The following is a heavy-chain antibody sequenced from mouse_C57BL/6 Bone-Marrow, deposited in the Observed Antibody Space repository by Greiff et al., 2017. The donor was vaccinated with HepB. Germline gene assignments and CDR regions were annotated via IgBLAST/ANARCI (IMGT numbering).Heavy chain of an antibody. V-gene: IGHV5-2*03. D-gene: IGHD2-4*01. Sequence: EVKVEESGGGLVQPGESLKLSCESNEYEFPSHDMSWVRKTPEKRLELVAAINSDGGSTYYPDTMERRFIISRDNTKKTLYLQMSSLRSEDTALYYCARHYDYGGNAMDYWGQGTSVTVSS. CDR1: EYEFPSHD. CDR3: ARHYDYGGNAMDY. J-gene: IGHJ4*01. CDR2: INSDGGST.